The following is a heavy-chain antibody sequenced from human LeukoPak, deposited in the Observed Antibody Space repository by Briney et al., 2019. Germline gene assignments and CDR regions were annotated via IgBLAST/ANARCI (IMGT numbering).Heavy chain of an antibody. CDR3: ATGPAVVVIDRGSTFDI. J-gene: IGHJ3*02. CDR1: GYTFTGYY. Sequence: ASVKVSCKASGYTFTGYYMHWVRQAPGQGLEWMGWINPNSGGTNYAQKFQGRVTMTRDTSISTAYMELSSLRSEDTAVYYCATGPAVVVIDRGSTFDIWGQGTMVTVSS. CDR2: INPNSGGT. D-gene: IGHD3-22*01. V-gene: IGHV1-2*02.